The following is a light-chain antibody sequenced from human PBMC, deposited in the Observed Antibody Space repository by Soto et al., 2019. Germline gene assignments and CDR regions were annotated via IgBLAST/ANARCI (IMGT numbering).Light chain of an antibody. CDR3: QQYNSYS. Sequence: EIVLTQSPATLSLSPGERATLSCRASQSVRSNLAWYQQKLGQAPRLLIYGASTRATGIPARFSGNGSGTEFTLTISSLQPDDFATYYCQQYNSYSFGQGTKVDIK. J-gene: IGKJ1*01. CDR2: GAS. CDR1: QSVRSN. V-gene: IGKV3-15*01.